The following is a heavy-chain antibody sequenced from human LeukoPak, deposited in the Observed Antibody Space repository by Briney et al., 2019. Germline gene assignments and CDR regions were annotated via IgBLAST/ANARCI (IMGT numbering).Heavy chain of an antibody. Sequence: ASVKVSCKASGYTFTGYYMHWVRQAPGQGLEWMGWINPNSGVTNYAQKLQARVTMTRYTSISTAYMELSRLTYDATAVYSRARYSMVRGADWGEGRLVTV. V-gene: IGHV1-2*02. J-gene: IGHJ4*02. D-gene: IGHD3-10*01. CDR2: INPNSGVT. CDR1: GYTFTGYY. CDR3: ARYSMVRGAD.